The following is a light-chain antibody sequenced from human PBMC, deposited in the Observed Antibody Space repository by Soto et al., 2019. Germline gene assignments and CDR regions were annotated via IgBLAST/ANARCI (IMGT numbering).Light chain of an antibody. CDR3: QQLNTLPFT. CDR1: QGISSY. Sequence: VIWMTQSPSLLSASTGDRVTISGRMSQGISSYLAWYQQKPGKAPKLMIYEASTLQSGVPSRFSGSGSGTEFTLTISGLLPEDFATYHCQQLNTLPFTFGQGTRLEIK. J-gene: IGKJ5*01. V-gene: IGKV1D-8*03. CDR2: EAS.